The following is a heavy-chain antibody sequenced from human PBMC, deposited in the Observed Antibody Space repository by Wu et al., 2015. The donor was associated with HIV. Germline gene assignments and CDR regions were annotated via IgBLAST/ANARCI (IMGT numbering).Heavy chain of an antibody. J-gene: IGHJ4*02. V-gene: IGHV1-69*05. CDR1: GGTFNNYA. D-gene: IGHD6-19*01. CDR3: ARDSIGAVAGKVMAFDY. CDR2: VIPIFGTV. Sequence: QVQLVQSGAEVKKPGSSVKVSCKASGGTFNNYAVSWVRQAPGQGLEWMGGVIPIFGTVNYAQKFQDRVTITTDESTSTGYMELSSLRSEDTAVYYCARDSIGAVAGKVMAFDYWGQGTLVTVSS.